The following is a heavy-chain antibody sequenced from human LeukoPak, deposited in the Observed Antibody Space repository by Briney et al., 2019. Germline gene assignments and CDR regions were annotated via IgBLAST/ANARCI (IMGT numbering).Heavy chain of an antibody. CDR1: GFTFSSYS. Sequence: GGSLRLSCAASGFTFSSYSMNWVRQAPGKGLEWVSSISSSSSYIYYADSVKGRFTISRDNAKNSLYLQMNSLRAEDTAVYYCARVGYCSSTSCYPGPDYWGQGTLVTVSS. CDR2: ISSSSSYI. V-gene: IGHV3-21*01. CDR3: ARVGYCSSTSCYPGPDY. D-gene: IGHD2-2*01. J-gene: IGHJ4*02.